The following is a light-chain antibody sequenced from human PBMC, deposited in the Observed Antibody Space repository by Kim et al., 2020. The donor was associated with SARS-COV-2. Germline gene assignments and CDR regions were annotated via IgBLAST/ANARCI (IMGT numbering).Light chain of an antibody. CDR2: GAS. J-gene: IGKJ1*01. CDR3: QQCNNWPRT. V-gene: IGKV3D-15*01. CDR1: QSLSTN. Sequence: VSPGDRPTLSCRASQSLSTNLAWYHQKPGQAPRLLIFGASARATGIPARFSGSGSGTEFTLTISSLDSEDLAVYYCQQCNNWPRTFGEGTKVDIK.